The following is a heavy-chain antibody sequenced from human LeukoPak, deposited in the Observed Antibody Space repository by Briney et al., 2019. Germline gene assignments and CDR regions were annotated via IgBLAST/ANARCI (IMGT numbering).Heavy chain of an antibody. V-gene: IGHV4-39*01. CDR2: VSYSGST. CDR1: GDSVSSGSYY. CDR3: ARGLTMAATAQ. D-gene: IGHD6-13*01. J-gene: IGHJ4*02. Sequence: SETLSLTCTVSGDSVSSGSYYWGWVRQPPGKGLEWIGSVSYSGSTYYNPSLKSRVTISVDTSKNQFSLRLSSVTAADTAVYYCARGLTMAATAQWGRGTLVTVSS.